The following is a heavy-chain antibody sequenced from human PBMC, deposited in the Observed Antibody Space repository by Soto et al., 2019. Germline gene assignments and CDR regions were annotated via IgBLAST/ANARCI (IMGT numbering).Heavy chain of an antibody. J-gene: IGHJ3*02. V-gene: IGHV3-23*01. D-gene: IGHD6-13*01. CDR3: AKAMVAAAGTGAFDI. CDR1: AFTFSSYA. Sequence: EVQLLESGGGLVQPGGSLRLSCAASAFTFSSYAMTWVRQAPGKGLDWVSAISAGGVSTNYADSVQGRFTISRDNSKNTLYLQMNSLRAEDSAVYYCAKAMVAAAGTGAFDIWGQGTMVTVAS. CDR2: ISAGGVST.